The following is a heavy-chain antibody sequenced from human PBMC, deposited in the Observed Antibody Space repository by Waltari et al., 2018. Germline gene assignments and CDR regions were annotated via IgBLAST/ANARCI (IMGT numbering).Heavy chain of an antibody. D-gene: IGHD2-15*01. CDR3: ARDRGRGIYLDS. J-gene: IGHJ4*02. V-gene: IGHV4-4*02. CDR2: IQRSGRT. CDR1: GDSMSSGDW. Sequence: QMQLQASGPGLVKPSGTLSLTCPVSGDSMSSGDWWSWVRQPPEKGLEWIGQIQRSGRTNYNPSLESRVTISIDTSNNHFSLKVTSTTAADTAVYYCARDRGRGIYLDSWGRGTLVTVSP.